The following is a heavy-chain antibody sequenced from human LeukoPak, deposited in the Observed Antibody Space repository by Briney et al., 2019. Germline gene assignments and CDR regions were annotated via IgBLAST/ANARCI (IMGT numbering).Heavy chain of an antibody. CDR3: AGDNIANGDLDYLDY. CDR2: ISFSGMSI. V-gene: IGHV3-48*03. Sequence: GGPLRLSCVPSGFIFNDYEMNWVRQAPGKRLEGGSFISFSGMSIYYADSVKGRFTISRDNAKNSLYLHMNSLRVDDTAVYYCAGDNIANGDLDYLDYWGQGTLVTVSS. J-gene: IGHJ4*02. D-gene: IGHD2-21*02. CDR1: GFIFNDYE.